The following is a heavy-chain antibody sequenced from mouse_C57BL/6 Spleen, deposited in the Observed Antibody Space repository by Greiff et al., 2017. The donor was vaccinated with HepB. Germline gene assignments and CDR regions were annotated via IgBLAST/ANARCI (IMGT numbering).Heavy chain of an antibody. Sequence: VKLVESGPGLVQPSQSLSITCTVSGFSLTSYGVHWVRQSPGKGLEWLGVIWSGGSTDYNAAFISRLSISKDNSKSQVFFKMNSLQADDTAIYYCARNSLITTVVATRAMDYWGQGTSVTVSS. CDR1: GFSLTSYG. D-gene: IGHD1-1*01. V-gene: IGHV2-2*01. CDR3: ARNSLITTVVATRAMDY. J-gene: IGHJ4*01. CDR2: IWSGGST.